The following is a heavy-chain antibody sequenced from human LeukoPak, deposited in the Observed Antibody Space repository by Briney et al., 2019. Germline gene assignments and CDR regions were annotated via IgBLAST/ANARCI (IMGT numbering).Heavy chain of an antibody. CDR1: GFTGSSNS. V-gene: IGHV3-53*01. D-gene: IGHD4/OR15-4a*01. CDR3: ARRAGAYSHPYDY. CDR2: IYSDNT. Sequence: GGSLRLSCTVSGFTGSSNSMSWVRQAPGKGLEWGSFIYSDNTHYSESVKGRFTIRRDKSNNILYRQMNSLRAEATAAYYCARRAGAYSHPYDYWGQGTLVTVSS. J-gene: IGHJ4*02.